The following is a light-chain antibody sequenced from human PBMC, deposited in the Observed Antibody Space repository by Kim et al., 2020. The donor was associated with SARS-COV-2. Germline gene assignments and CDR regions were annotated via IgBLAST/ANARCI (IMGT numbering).Light chain of an antibody. J-gene: IGLJ2*01. V-gene: IGLV1-40*01. Sequence: QGVTIACTGSSSNIGAGYDVHWYQQLPGTAPKLLIYGNSNRPSGVPDRFSGSKSGTSASLAITGLQAEDEADYYCQSYDSSLSGSVFGGGTQLTFL. CDR2: GNS. CDR3: QSYDSSLSGSV. CDR1: SSNIGAGYD.